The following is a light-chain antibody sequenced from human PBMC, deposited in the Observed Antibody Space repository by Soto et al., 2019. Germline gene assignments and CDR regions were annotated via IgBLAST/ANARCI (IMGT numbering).Light chain of an antibody. Sequence: EIVLTQSPGTLSLSPGETATLSCRASRGVSNNYLSCYQQKPGQAPRLLIYGASNRATGIPDRFSGSGSGTDFTLTISRLEPEDFAVYFCQQYNNWPPITFGQGTRLEIK. V-gene: IGKV3-20*01. J-gene: IGKJ5*01. CDR3: QQYNNWPPIT. CDR2: GAS. CDR1: RGVSNNY.